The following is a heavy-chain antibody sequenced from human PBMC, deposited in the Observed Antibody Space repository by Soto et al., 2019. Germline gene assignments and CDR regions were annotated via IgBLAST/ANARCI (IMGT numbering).Heavy chain of an antibody. CDR1: GFTFNHYA. V-gene: IGHV3-33*01. CDR2: IWFDGSNK. CDR3: ARDNIAYLSTFDY. J-gene: IGHJ4*02. Sequence: PGGSLRLSCAASGFTFNHYAMHWVRQAPGKGPEWVAVIWFDGSNKYYADSVRGRFTISRDNSKNTLYLQMKSLSADDTAVYYCARDNIAYLSTFDYWGQGALVTVS. D-gene: IGHD2-2*01.